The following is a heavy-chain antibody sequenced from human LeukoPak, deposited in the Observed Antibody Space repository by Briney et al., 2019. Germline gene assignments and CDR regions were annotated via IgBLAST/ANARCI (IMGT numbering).Heavy chain of an antibody. J-gene: IGHJ6*03. V-gene: IGHV4-39*01. D-gene: IGHD1-7*01. Sequence: PSETLSLTCTVSGGAISSSSYYWGWFCQPPGKGLEWIGSIYYSGSTYYNPSLKSRVTISVDTSKNQFSLKLSSVTAADTAVYYCARHTRYNWNYGPHYYYYMDVWGKGTTVTVSS. CDR1: GGAISSSSYY. CDR3: ARHTRYNWNYGPHYYYYMDV. CDR2: IYYSGST.